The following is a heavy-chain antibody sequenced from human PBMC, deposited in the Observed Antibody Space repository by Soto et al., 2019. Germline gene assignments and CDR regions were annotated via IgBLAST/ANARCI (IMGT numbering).Heavy chain of an antibody. CDR2: ISSSSSSYI. J-gene: IGHJ3*02. CDR1: GFTFSSYS. CDR3: ASSQWLTPNAFDI. Sequence: PGGSLRLSCAASGFTFSSYSKNWVRQAPGKGLEWVSSISSSSSSYIYYADSVKGRFTISRDNAKNSLYLQMNSLRAEDTAVYYCASSQWLTPNAFDIWGQGTMVTVSS. D-gene: IGHD6-19*01. V-gene: IGHV3-21*01.